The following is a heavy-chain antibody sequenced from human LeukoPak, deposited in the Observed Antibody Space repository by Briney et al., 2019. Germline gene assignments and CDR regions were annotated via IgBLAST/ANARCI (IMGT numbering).Heavy chain of an antibody. D-gene: IGHD3-10*01. J-gene: IGHJ5*02. CDR3: AVRVNWFDP. Sequence: SETLSLTCAVYGGSFSGYYWSWIRQPPGRGLEWIGEINHSGSTNYNPSLKSRVTISVDTSKNQFSLKLSSVTAADTAVYYCAVRVNWFDPWGQGTLVTVSS. CDR1: GGSFSGYY. CDR2: INHSGST. V-gene: IGHV4-34*01.